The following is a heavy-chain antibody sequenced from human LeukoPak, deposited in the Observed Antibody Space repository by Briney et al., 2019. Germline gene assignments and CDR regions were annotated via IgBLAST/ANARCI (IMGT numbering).Heavy chain of an antibody. D-gene: IGHD6-19*01. V-gene: IGHV3-23*01. CDR2: ISNNGVNR. CDR3: AKGEFGRGWPN. CDR1: GFTFSSYA. Sequence: PGGSLRLSCAASGFTFSSYALNWVRQAPRKGLEWVSGISNNGVNRNYADSVKGRFTISRDNSKNTPYLQMNSLRAENTAVYYFAKGEFGRGWPNWGQGTLVTVSS. J-gene: IGHJ4*02.